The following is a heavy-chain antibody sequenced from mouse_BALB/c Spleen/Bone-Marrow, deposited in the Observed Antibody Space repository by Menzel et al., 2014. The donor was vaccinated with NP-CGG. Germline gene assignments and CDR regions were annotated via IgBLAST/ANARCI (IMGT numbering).Heavy chain of an antibody. Sequence: EVMLVESGGGLVQPGGSLRLSCATSGFTFSDFYMEWVRRPPGKRLEWIAASRNKANDYTTEYSASVRGRFIVSRDTSQSILFLQMNALRVEDTAIYYCARDPRWLLAMDNWGQGTSVTVSS. CDR3: ARDPRWLLAMDN. J-gene: IGHJ4*01. D-gene: IGHD2-3*01. CDR1: GFTFSDFY. CDR2: SRNKANDYTT. V-gene: IGHV7-1*02.